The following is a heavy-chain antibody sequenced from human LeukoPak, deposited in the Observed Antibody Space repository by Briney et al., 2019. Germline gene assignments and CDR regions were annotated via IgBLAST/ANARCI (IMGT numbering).Heavy chain of an antibody. CDR2: IYYSGST. Sequence: PSETLSLACTVFGGSINSFHWTWIRQPPGKGLEWIGYIYYSGSTNYNPSLQSRVTISVATSKNNFSLRLSSVTAADTAVYYCARGWGYFDYWGQGTLVTVSS. CDR1: GGSINSFH. CDR3: ARGWGYFDY. J-gene: IGHJ4*02. D-gene: IGHD7-27*01. V-gene: IGHV4-59*01.